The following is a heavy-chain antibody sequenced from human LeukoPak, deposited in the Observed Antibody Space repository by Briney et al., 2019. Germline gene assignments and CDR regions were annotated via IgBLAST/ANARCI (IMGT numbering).Heavy chain of an antibody. CDR1: GGSISTYY. V-gene: IGHV4-59*08. CDR2: IYYSGIT. Sequence: PSETLSLTCTVSGGSISTYYWSWIRQPPGKGLEWIGYIYYSGITNYNPSLKSRATISVDTSKNQFSLKLSSVTAADTAVYYCARSSPNYDFGVWGKGTTVTVSS. CDR3: ARSSPNYDFGV. J-gene: IGHJ6*03. D-gene: IGHD3-3*01.